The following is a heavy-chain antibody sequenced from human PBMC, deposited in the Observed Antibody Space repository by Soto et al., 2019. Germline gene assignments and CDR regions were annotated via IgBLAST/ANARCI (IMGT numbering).Heavy chain of an antibody. CDR3: ARDSEEGGALTGYCSGGSCYSGGYYMDV. Sequence: GGSLRFSCAASGFTFSSYGMHWVRQAPGKGLEWVAVIWYDGSNKYYADSVKGRFTISRDNSKNTLYLQMNSLRAEDTAVYYCARDSEEGGALTGYCSGGSCYSGGYYMDVWGKGTTVTVSS. J-gene: IGHJ6*03. V-gene: IGHV3-33*01. CDR2: IWYDGSNK. CDR1: GFTFSSYG. D-gene: IGHD2-15*01.